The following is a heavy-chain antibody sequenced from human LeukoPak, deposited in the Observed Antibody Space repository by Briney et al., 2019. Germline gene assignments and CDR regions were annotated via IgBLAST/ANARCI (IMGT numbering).Heavy chain of an antibody. V-gene: IGHV4-61*02. CDR3: ARDPYGSGGFDY. J-gene: IGHJ4*02. CDR2: IYTSGST. Sequence: PSETLSLTCTVSGGSISSGSYYWSWIRQPAGKGLEWIGRIYTSGSTNYNPSLKSRVTISVDTSKNQFSLKLSSVTAADTAVYYCARDPYGSGGFDYWGQGTLVTVSS. CDR1: GGSISSGSYY. D-gene: IGHD3-10*01.